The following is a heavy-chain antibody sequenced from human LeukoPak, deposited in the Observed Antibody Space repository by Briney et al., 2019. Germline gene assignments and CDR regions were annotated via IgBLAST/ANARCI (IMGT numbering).Heavy chain of an antibody. D-gene: IGHD6-13*01. V-gene: IGHV3-23*01. Sequence: GGSLRLSCAASGFTFSSYAMSWLRQAPGKGLEWVSAISGSGGSTYYADSVKGRFTLSRDNSKNTLYLQMHSLRAEDTAVYYCAKDEQQQLALYYFDYWGQGTLVTVSS. J-gene: IGHJ4*02. CDR1: GFTFSSYA. CDR2: ISGSGGST. CDR3: AKDEQQQLALYYFDY.